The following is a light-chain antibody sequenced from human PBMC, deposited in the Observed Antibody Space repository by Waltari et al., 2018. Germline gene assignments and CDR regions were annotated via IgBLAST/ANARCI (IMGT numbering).Light chain of an antibody. Sequence: DIQMIQSPSPLSASMGDRVTITCRASQGIGTYLNWYQQKTGKGPNLLIYDVSSLTTGVPSRFSGSGSGTDFTLTISSLQPEDFATYYCQQSYSYPRTFGPGTRLDV. CDR2: DVS. V-gene: IGKV1-39*01. J-gene: IGKJ3*01. CDR1: QGIGTY. CDR3: QQSYSYPRT.